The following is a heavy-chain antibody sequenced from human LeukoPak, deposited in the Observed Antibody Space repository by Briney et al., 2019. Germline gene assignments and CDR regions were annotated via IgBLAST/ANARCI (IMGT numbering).Heavy chain of an antibody. Sequence: KPGGSLRLSCAASGFTFSSYSMNWVRQAPGKGLEWVSSISSSSSYIYYADSVKGRFTISRDTAKNSLYLQMNSLRAEDTAVYYCARDRSDYYYDSSGSIFDYWGQGTLVTVSS. D-gene: IGHD3-22*01. CDR1: GFTFSSYS. J-gene: IGHJ4*02. CDR2: ISSSSSYI. CDR3: ARDRSDYYYDSSGSIFDY. V-gene: IGHV3-21*01.